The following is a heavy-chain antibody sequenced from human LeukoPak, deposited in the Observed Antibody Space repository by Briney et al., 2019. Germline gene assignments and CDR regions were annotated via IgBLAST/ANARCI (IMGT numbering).Heavy chain of an antibody. CDR3: ARVASSGYYYFSDY. CDR1: GFTFSSYW. V-gene: IGHV3-7*01. D-gene: IGHD3-22*01. J-gene: IGHJ4*02. Sequence: AGGSLRLSCAAYGFTFSSYWMNWVRQAAGKGLEWVANIKQDGSESSYVYSVKGRFTISRDNAKNSLYLQMNSLRAEDTAVYYCARVASSGYYYFSDYWGQGTQVTVSS. CDR2: IKQDGSES.